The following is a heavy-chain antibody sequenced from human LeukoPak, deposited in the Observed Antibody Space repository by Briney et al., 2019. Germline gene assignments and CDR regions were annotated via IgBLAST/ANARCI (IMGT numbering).Heavy chain of an antibody. J-gene: IGHJ4*02. CDR2: ISYDGSNK. Sequence: PGGSLRLSCAASGFKFKSYGINWVRQAPGKGLEWVAVISYDGSNKYYADSVKGRFTISRDNSKNTLYLQMNSLRAEDTAVYYCARDPSTYYDFWSVQDYWGQGTLVTVSS. V-gene: IGHV3-30*19. CDR1: GFKFKSYG. CDR3: ARDPSTYYDFWSVQDY. D-gene: IGHD3-3*01.